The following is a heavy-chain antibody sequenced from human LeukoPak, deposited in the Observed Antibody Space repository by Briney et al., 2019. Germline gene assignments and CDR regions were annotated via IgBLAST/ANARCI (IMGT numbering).Heavy chain of an antibody. D-gene: IGHD5-18*01. CDR1: GGSISSYY. Sequence: SETLSLTCTVSGGSISSYYWSWIRQPPGKGLEWIGYIYYSGSTNYNPSLKSRVTISVDTSKNQFSLKLTSVTAADTAVYYCARTTEGGYTYGYFYYHYMDVWGKGTTVTISS. V-gene: IGHV4-59*01. CDR3: ARTTEGGYTYGYFYYHYMDV. J-gene: IGHJ6*03. CDR2: IYYSGST.